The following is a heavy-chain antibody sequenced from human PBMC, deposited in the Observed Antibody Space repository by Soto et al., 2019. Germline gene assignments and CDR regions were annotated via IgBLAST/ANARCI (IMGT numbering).Heavy chain of an antibody. CDR1: GFTFSSYA. D-gene: IGHD2-15*01. V-gene: IGHV3-30-3*01. CDR2: ISYDGSNK. Sequence: GSLRLSCAASGFTFSSYAMHWVRQAPGKGLEWVAVISYDGSNKYYADSVKGRFTISRDNSKNTLYLQMNSLRAEDTAVYYCARGGDTVVTNHYFDYWGQGTLVTVSS. CDR3: ARGGDTVVTNHYFDY. J-gene: IGHJ4*02.